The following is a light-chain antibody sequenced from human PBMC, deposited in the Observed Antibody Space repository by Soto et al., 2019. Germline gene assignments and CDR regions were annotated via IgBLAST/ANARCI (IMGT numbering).Light chain of an antibody. V-gene: IGKV3-11*01. CDR1: PTIRGL. J-gene: IGKJ5*01. CDR3: QQRHNWPIT. Sequence: EIVLTQSPATLSLSPGERATLSCRTSPTIRGLLNWYQQRPGQAPRLLIYDTSTRATDIPARFSGSGSGTDFILTISSLDPEEFGVDFCQQRHNWPITFGQGTRLDI. CDR2: DTS.